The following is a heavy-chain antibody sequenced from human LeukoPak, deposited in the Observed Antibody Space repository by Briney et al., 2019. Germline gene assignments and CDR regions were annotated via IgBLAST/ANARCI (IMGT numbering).Heavy chain of an antibody. Sequence: GASVKVSCKASGYTFTSYAMHWVRRAPGQRLEWMGWINAGNGNTKYSQKFQGRVTITRDTSASTAYMELSSLRSEDTAVYYCARELGYCSGGSCLHEDYWGQGTLVTVSS. V-gene: IGHV1-3*01. CDR3: ARELGYCSGGSCLHEDY. CDR1: GYTFTSYA. CDR2: INAGNGNT. J-gene: IGHJ4*02. D-gene: IGHD2-15*01.